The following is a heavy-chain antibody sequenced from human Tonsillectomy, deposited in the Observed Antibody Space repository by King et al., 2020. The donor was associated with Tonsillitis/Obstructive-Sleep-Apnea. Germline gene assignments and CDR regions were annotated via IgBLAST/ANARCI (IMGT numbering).Heavy chain of an antibody. J-gene: IGHJ6*03. D-gene: IGHD2-2*01. CDR1: GGSISSNLHY. CDR3: ATHSYFRSAGCSPPFYDYYYMDV. CDR2: IYYDGTI. V-gene: IGHV4-39*01. Sequence: QLQESGPGLVKPSETLSLTCTVSGGSISSNLHYWGWIRQPPGKGLEWIGTIYYDGTIYFNPSLKSRVTISVDTYKNQFSLNLSSVSAADTAMYYCATHSYFRSAGCSPPFYDYYYMDVWGKGTTVSASS.